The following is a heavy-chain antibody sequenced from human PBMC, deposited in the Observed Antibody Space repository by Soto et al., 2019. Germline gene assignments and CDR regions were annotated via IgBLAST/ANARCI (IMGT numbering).Heavy chain of an antibody. V-gene: IGHV3-30*04. D-gene: IGHD3-16*01. CDR2: ISYLGTKT. J-gene: IGHJ4*02. CDR1: GFTFSEYA. CDR3: ARTDTGGTYFEF. Sequence: PGGSLRLSCADSGFTFSEYAMHWVRQAPGKGLEWVALISYLGTKTDYADSLKGRFTISRDNFKKTVSLQMESLRAEDSAVYFCARTDTGGTYFEFWGRGTLVTVSS.